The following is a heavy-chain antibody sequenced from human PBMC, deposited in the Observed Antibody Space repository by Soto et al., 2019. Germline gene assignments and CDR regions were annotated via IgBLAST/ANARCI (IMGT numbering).Heavy chain of an antibody. CDR1: GYTFTSYA. CDR3: AREGAPESWFDQ. V-gene: IGHV1-3*01. J-gene: IGHJ5*02. Sequence: ASVKVSCKASGYTFTSYAMHWVRQAPGQRLEWMGWINAGNGSTKYSQKFQGRVTITRDTSASTAYMELSSLRSEDTAVYYCAREGAPESWFDQWGQGTLVTAPQ. CDR2: INAGNGST. D-gene: IGHD1-26*01.